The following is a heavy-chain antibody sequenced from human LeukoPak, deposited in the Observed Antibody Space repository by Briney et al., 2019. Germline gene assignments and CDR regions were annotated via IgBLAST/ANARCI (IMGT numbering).Heavy chain of an antibody. CDR1: GATFSSYT. CDR3: ARVPVKAYCGGDCYIDY. D-gene: IGHD2-21*01. J-gene: IGHJ4*02. V-gene: IGHV1-69*02. CDR2: IIPILGIA. Sequence: SVKVSCKASGATFSSYTISWVRQAPGQGLEWMGRIIPILGIANYAQKFQGRVTITADKSTSTAYMELSSLRSEDTAVYYCARVPVKAYCGGDCYIDYWGQGTLVTVSS.